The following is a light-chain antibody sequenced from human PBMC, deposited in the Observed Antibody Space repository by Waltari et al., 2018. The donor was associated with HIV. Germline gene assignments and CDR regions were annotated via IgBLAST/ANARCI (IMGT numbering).Light chain of an antibody. Sequence: IGNNYVSWYQQLPGTAPKLLIYDNNKRPSGIPDRFSGSKSGTSATLGITGLQTGDEADYYCGTWDSSLSASVVFGGGTKLTVL. CDR2: DNN. J-gene: IGLJ2*01. CDR1: IGNNY. CDR3: GTWDSSLSASVV. V-gene: IGLV1-51*01.